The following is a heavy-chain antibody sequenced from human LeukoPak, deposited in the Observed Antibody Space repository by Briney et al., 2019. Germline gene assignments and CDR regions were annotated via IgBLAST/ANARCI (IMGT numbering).Heavy chain of an antibody. V-gene: IGHV4-4*02. CDR2: IYHSGST. Sequence: SGTLSFTCAVSGGSISSSNWWSWVRQPPGKGLEWIGEIYHSGSTNYNPSLKSRVTISVDKSKNQFSLKLSSVTAADTAVYYCASLSPGIAAAGRYYFDYWGQGTLVTVSS. CDR1: GGSISSSNW. J-gene: IGHJ4*02. CDR3: ASLSPGIAAAGRYYFDY. D-gene: IGHD6-13*01.